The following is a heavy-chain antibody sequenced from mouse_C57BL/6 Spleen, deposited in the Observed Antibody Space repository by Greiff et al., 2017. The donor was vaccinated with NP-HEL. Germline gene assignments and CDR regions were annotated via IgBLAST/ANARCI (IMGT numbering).Heavy chain of an antibody. D-gene: IGHD1-1*01. Sequence: QVQLPQPGAELVKPGASVKLSCKASGYTFTSYWMQWVKQRPGQGLEWIGALDPSDSYTNYNQKFKGKATVTVDTSSSTAYMQLSSLTSEDSAVYYCARQGPHYYGSSHWYFDVWGTGTTVTVSS. CDR2: LDPSDSYT. J-gene: IGHJ1*03. CDR3: ARQGPHYYGSSHWYFDV. CDR1: GYTFTSYW. V-gene: IGHV1-50*01.